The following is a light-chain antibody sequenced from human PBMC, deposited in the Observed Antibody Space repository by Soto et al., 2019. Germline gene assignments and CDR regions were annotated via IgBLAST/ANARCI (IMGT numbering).Light chain of an antibody. V-gene: IGLV4-69*02. J-gene: IGLJ1*01. Sequence: QPVLTQPPSASASLGASVKLTCTLSSGHISYAIAWHQQQPEQGPRFLMRVNSDGSHSKGDGIPDRCSGSSSGAERYLNISSRQSEDVADYYCQIWCPGFRVFGNGTQLPVL. CDR3: QIWCPGFRV. CDR1: SGHISYA. CDR2: VNSDGSH.